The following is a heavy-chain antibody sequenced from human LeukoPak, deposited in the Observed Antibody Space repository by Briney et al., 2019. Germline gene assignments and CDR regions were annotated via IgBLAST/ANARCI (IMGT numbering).Heavy chain of an antibody. CDR1: GFTFSSYA. D-gene: IGHD3-10*01. CDR2: ISGSGGST. V-gene: IGHV3-23*01. J-gene: IGHJ5*02. Sequence: GGSLRLSCAASGFTFSSYAMSWVRQAPGKGLEWVSAISGSGGSTYYADSVRGRFTISRDNSKNTLYLQMNSLRAEDTAVYYCAKDSFLRGTPWSWGQGTLVTVSS. CDR3: AKDSFLRGTPWS.